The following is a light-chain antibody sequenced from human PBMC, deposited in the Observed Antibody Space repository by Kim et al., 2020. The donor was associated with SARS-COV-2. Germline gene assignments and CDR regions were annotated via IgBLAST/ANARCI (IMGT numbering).Light chain of an antibody. J-gene: IGKJ5*01. CDR2: GGS. CDR3: QQYSNWIT. Sequence: AMTQSPATLSVFPGERVTLSCRASQSVDRYLAWYQHKPGQAPRLLIYGGSSRATGIPGRFSGSGSGTEFTLTISGLQSEDLAVYYCQQYSNWITFGQGTRLEIK. V-gene: IGKV3-15*01. CDR1: QSVDRY.